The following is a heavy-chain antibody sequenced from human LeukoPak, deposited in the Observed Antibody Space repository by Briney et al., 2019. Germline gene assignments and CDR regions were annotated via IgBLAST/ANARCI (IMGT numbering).Heavy chain of an antibody. CDR2: ISPYNGNT. CDR1: GYTFTTYG. J-gene: IGHJ4*02. Sequence: GASVKVSCKVSGYTFTTYGVSWVRQAPGQGLEWMGWISPYNGNTNYAQNLQGRVTMTTDTSTSTAYMELTSLRSDDTAVYYYARDPMVRGVTRPFDYWGQGTLVTVSS. CDR3: ARDPMVRGVTRPFDY. V-gene: IGHV1-18*01. D-gene: IGHD3-10*01.